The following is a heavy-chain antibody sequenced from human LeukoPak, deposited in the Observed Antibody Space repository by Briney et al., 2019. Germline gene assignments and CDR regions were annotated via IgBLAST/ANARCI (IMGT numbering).Heavy chain of an antibody. J-gene: IGHJ3*02. CDR2: IYSGGST. D-gene: IGHD3-22*01. Sequence: GGSLRLSCAASGFTVSSNYMSWVRQAPGKVLEWVSVIYSGGSTYYADSVKGRFTISRDNSKNTLYLQMNSLRAEDTAVYYCARARYYDSSGYLIDTQDAFDIWGQGTMVTVSS. V-gene: IGHV3-66*01. CDR3: ARARYYDSSGYLIDTQDAFDI. CDR1: GFTVSSNY.